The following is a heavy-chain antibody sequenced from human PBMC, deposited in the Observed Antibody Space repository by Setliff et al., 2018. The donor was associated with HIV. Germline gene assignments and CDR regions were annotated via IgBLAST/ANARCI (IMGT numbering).Heavy chain of an antibody. V-gene: IGHV3-43*02. CDR2: KSSENGGRT. CDR3: VKGPVLTGHQLNYFNYGMDV. Sequence: GGSLRLSCVASGFTFNNAWMNWVRQAPGKGLDWLGRIKKSSENGGRTNYADSVRGRFTVSRDNTKRSLYLEMNQLTAEETALYFCVKGPVLTGHQLNYFNYGMDVWGQGTMVTVSS. CDR1: GFTFNNAW. D-gene: IGHD3-9*01. J-gene: IGHJ6*02.